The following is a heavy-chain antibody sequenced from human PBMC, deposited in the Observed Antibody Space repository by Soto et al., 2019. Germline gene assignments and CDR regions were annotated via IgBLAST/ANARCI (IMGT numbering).Heavy chain of an antibody. CDR3: ARDLGVAGLNYYYYYGMDV. Sequence: PGGSLRLSCAAPGFTFSSYGMHWVRQAPGKGLEWVAVIWYDGSNKYYADSVKGRFTISRDNSKNTLYLQMNSLRAEDTAVYYCARDLGVAGLNYYYYYGMDVWAQGTTVTVSS. V-gene: IGHV3-33*01. J-gene: IGHJ6*02. CDR2: IWYDGSNK. D-gene: IGHD6-19*01. CDR1: GFTFSSYG.